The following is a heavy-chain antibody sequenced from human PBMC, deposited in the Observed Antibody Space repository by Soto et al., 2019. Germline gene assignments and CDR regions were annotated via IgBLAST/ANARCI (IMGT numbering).Heavy chain of an antibody. CDR3: AKDVLYYDFWSGYYYMDV. CDR2: ISGSGGST. V-gene: IGHV3-23*01. Sequence: PGGSLRLSCAASGFTFSSYWMHWVRQAPGKGLVWVSAISGSGGSTYYADSVKGRFTISRDNSKNTLYLQMNSLRAEDTAVYYCAKDVLYYDFWSGYYYMDVWGKGTTVTVSS. D-gene: IGHD3-3*01. J-gene: IGHJ6*03. CDR1: GFTFSSYW.